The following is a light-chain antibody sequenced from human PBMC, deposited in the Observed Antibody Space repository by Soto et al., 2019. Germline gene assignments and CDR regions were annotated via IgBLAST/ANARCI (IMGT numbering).Light chain of an antibody. CDR3: KSYTNRSTDV. CDR2: DVS. J-gene: IGLJ1*01. CDR1: SSDVGDYYS. V-gene: IGLV2-14*03. Sequence: QYALTHPASVSGYPGQSITISCPGASSDVGDYYSVSCYQHHPGKAPKLMISDVSNRSSGVSSRFSGSQSDNTASLTISGIQADDDADYYCKSYTNRSTDVFGSGTKLTVL.